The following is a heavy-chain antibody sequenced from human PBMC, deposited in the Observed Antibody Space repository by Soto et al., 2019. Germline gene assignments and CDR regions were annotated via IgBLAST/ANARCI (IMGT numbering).Heavy chain of an antibody. D-gene: IGHD6-25*01. CDR1: GFTFSGYS. V-gene: IGHV3-33*01. CDR2: IWYDGSNK. Sequence: PGGSLRLSCAGSGFTFSGYSFHWVRLAPGKGLEWVAVIWYDGSNKYYADFVKGRFTISRDNSKNTLYLQMDSLRVEDTAIYYCTRDRGSEGSGWPTFDYWGQGPQVTVSS. J-gene: IGHJ4*02. CDR3: TRDRGSEGSGWPTFDY.